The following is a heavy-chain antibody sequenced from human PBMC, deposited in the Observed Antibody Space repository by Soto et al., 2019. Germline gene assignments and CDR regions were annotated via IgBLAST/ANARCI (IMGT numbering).Heavy chain of an antibody. CDR1: GGSISSGGYY. J-gene: IGHJ4*02. CDR2: IYYSGST. CDR3: ARSYDFWSGAFDY. V-gene: IGHV4-31*03. D-gene: IGHD3-3*01. Sequence: SETLSLTCTVSGGSISSGGYYWSWIRQHPGKGLEWIGYIYYSGSTYYNPSLKSRVTISVDTSKNQFSLKLSSVTAADTAVYYCARSYDFWSGAFDYWGQGTLVTVSS.